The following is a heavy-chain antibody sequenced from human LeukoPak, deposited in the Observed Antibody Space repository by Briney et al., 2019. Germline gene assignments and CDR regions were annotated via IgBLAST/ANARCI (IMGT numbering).Heavy chain of an antibody. V-gene: IGHV3-23*01. CDR2: ISGSGGST. J-gene: IGHJ5*02. CDR1: GFSFNNFA. D-gene: IGHD3-10*01. CDR3: ARGITSFDP. Sequence: GGSLRLSCAASGFSFNNFAMTWVRQAPGKGLEWVSAISGSGGSTYYADSVKGRFTISRDNSKNTLYLQMNSLRAEDTAVYYCARGITSFDPWGQGTLVTVSS.